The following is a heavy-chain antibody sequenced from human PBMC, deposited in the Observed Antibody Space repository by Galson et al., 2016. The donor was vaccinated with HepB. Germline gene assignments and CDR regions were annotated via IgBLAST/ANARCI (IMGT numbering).Heavy chain of an antibody. Sequence: SLRLSCAASGFTVSATYMSWVRQAPGKGLEWVSTIYTGGSSSYTDSVKGRFTISRDNPKNTVHLQMKSLRAEDTAMYYCAREISEVTMGRKTNNWFDSWGQGTLSTVSS. V-gene: IGHV3-66*01. CDR3: AREISEVTMGRKTNNWFDS. D-gene: IGHD3-10*01. CDR2: IYTGGSS. CDR1: GFTVSATY. J-gene: IGHJ5*01.